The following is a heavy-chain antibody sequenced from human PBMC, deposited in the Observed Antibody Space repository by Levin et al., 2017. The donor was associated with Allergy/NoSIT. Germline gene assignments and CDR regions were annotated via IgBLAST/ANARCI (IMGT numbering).Heavy chain of an antibody. J-gene: IGHJ4*02. CDR1: GGSITSSDW. CDR3: ASVGDY. Sequence: SETLSLTCTVSGGSITSSDWWTWVRQAPGKGLEWTGEIYPGGSTNYSPSLESRIIISVDKSKNEFSLRLTSVTAADTAVYYCASVGDYWGQGILVTVSS. D-gene: IGHD3-16*01. CDR2: IYPGGST. V-gene: IGHV4-4*02.